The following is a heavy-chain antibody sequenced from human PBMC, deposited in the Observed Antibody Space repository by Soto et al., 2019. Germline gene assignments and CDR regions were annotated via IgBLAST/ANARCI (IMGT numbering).Heavy chain of an antibody. CDR2: TYYRSKWYN. CDR1: GDSVSSNSAA. D-gene: IGHD2-15*01. J-gene: IGHJ5*01. CDR3: ARSGVISAAHTGWFDS. V-gene: IGHV6-1*01. Sequence: SQTLSLTCAISGDSVSSNSAAWNWIRQSPSRGLEWLGRTYYRSKWYNDYAVSVKSRITINPDTSKNQFSLQLNSVTPEDTAVYYCARSGVISAAHTGWFDSWGQGTLVTVSS.